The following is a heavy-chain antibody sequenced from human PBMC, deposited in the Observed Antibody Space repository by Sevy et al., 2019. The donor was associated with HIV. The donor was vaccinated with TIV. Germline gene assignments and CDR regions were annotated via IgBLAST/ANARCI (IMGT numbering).Heavy chain of an antibody. CDR3: ARRLAAAGGGNEYFQP. D-gene: IGHD6-13*01. V-gene: IGHV4-39*01. J-gene: IGHJ1*01. Sequence: SETLYLTCTVSGGSINNKAYYWAWIRQPPGKGLEWIGSMSYSGNSYYNPSLNCRVTISLDTSKNQFSLRLTFVTAADTAVYYCARRLAAAGGGNEYFQPWGQGTLVTVSS. CDR1: GGSINNKAYY. CDR2: MSYSGNS.